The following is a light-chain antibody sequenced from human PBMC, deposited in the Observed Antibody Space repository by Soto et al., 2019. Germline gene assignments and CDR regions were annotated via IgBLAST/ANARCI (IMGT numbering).Light chain of an antibody. Sequence: DIQMTQSPSTLSASVGDRVTITCRASRTLSSWLAWYQQKPGKAPKLLIYDVSSLESGVPSRFSGSGSGTKFTLTISSLQPDDFATYYCQQYNSYSLTFGGGTKVDIK. CDR2: DVS. J-gene: IGKJ4*01. CDR3: QQYNSYSLT. V-gene: IGKV1-5*01. CDR1: RTLSSW.